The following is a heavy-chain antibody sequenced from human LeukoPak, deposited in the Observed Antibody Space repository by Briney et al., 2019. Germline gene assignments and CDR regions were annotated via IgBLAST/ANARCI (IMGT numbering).Heavy chain of an antibody. CDR3: ARAGIAAAGTRIGYYYGMDV. Sequence: GGSLRLSCAASGFTFSSYSMNWVRQAPGKGLEWVSYISSASGSIYYADSVKGRFTISRDNAKNSLYPQMNGLRAEDTAVYYCARAGIAAAGTRIGYYYGMDVWGQGTTVTVSS. CDR2: ISSASGSI. CDR1: GFTFSSYS. D-gene: IGHD6-13*01. V-gene: IGHV3-48*04. J-gene: IGHJ6*02.